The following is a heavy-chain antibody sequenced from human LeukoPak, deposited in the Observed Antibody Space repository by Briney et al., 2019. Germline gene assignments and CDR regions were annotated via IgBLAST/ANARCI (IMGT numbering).Heavy chain of an antibody. J-gene: IGHJ4*02. Sequence: ASVKVSCKASGYTFTTYGISWVRQAPGQGLEWMGWISAYNGNTKNAQKLQGRVTMTTDTSTSTAYLELRNLSSDDTAVYYCARDPPDYYDSSGYYDFDYWGQGTLVTVSS. CDR1: GYTFTTYG. CDR2: ISAYNGNT. CDR3: ARDPPDYYDSSGYYDFDY. V-gene: IGHV1-18*01. D-gene: IGHD3-22*01.